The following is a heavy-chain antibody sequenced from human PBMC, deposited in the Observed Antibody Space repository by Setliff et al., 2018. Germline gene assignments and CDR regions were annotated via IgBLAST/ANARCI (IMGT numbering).Heavy chain of an antibody. Sequence: SETLSLTCNVSGGSISTSNYHWGWVRQPPGKGLEWIANIYFNGDTVKQPYLKSRVTISIDTSKNQFSLGLSSVIVADTATYYCVRVRVVQGYYEFDSWGQGALVTVSS. D-gene: IGHD3-16*01. CDR2: IYFNGDT. V-gene: IGHV4-39*07. J-gene: IGHJ4*02. CDR3: VRVRVVQGYYEFDS. CDR1: GGSISTSNYH.